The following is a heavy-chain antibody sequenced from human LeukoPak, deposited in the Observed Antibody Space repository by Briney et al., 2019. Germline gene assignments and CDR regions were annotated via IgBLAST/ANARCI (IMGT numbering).Heavy chain of an antibody. CDR3: AKGGGYSYGYIDY. J-gene: IGHJ4*02. V-gene: IGHV3-23*01. D-gene: IGHD5-18*01. CDR2: ISGSGGST. Sequence: PGGSLRLSCAASGXTFTNYAMSWVRQAPGKGLEWVSAISGSGGSTYYADSVKGRFTISRDNSKNTLYLQMNSLRAEDTAVYYCAKGGGYSYGYIDYWGQGTLVTVSS. CDR1: GXTFTNYA.